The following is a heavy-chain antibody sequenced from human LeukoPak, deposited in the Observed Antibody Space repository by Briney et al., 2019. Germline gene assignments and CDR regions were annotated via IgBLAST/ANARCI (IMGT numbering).Heavy chain of an antibody. CDR1: GYSISSGYY. Sequence: SETLSLTCTVSGYSISSGYYWGWIRQPPGKGLEWIGSISHSGSTYYNPSLKSRVTISIDTSKNQFSLKLSSVTAADTAVYYCASANRTVTTDYYYYYMDVWGKGTTVTVSS. CDR2: ISHSGST. D-gene: IGHD4-17*01. J-gene: IGHJ6*03. CDR3: ASANRTVTTDYYYYYMDV. V-gene: IGHV4-38-2*02.